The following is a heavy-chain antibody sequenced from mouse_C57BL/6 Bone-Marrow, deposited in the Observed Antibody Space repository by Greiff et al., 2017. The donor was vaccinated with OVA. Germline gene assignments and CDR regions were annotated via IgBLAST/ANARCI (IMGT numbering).Heavy chain of an antibody. CDR1: GYAFTNYW. D-gene: IGHD4-1*01. Sequence: QVQLQQSGAELVRPGTSVKVSCKASGYAFTNYWIEWVKQRPGQGLEWIGVINPGSGGTNYNEKFKGKATLTADKSSSTAYMQLSSLTSEDSAVYFCARGANWDEGYFDVWGTGTTVTVSS. CDR2: INPGSGGT. CDR3: ARGANWDEGYFDV. V-gene: IGHV1-54*01. J-gene: IGHJ1*03.